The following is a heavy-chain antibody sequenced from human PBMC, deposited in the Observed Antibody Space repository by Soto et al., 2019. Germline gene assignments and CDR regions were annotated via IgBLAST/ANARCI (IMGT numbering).Heavy chain of an antibody. J-gene: IGHJ4*02. Sequence: QVQLVQSGAEVKKPGASVKVSCKASGYTFTRYHIHWVRQAPGQGLEWMGIINPSGGSTTYAQKFQGRGTRTRGTSTSTVYLELSSLRSEATAVYYCARDAYDYGDFAGIGYWGQGTLVTVSS. CDR1: GYTFTRYH. CDR3: ARDAYDYGDFAGIGY. D-gene: IGHD4-17*01. V-gene: IGHV1-46*01. CDR2: INPSGGST.